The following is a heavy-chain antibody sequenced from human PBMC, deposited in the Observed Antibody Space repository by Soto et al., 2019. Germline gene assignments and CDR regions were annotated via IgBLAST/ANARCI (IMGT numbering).Heavy chain of an antibody. J-gene: IGHJ6*02. D-gene: IGHD6-6*01. Sequence: APVKVSCKASGHTFTSYYMYWARHSPGQGLEWMGIINPSGGSTSYAQKFQGRVTMTRDTSTSTVYMELSSLRSEDTAVYYCAGEGIAARRNDYYYGMDVWGQGTTVTVSS. CDR3: AGEGIAARRNDYYYGMDV. V-gene: IGHV1-46*01. CDR1: GHTFTSYY. CDR2: INPSGGST.